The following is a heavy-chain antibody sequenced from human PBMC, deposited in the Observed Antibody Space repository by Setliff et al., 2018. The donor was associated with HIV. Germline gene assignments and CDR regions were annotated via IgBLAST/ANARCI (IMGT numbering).Heavy chain of an antibody. CDR1: TFSVSEYA. CDR3: AKRDYEDSTSYAPFFQY. CDR2: ISSSSYYI. V-gene: IGHV3-23*01. J-gene: IGHJ1*01. D-gene: IGHD3-22*01. Sequence: PGGSLRLSCAASTFSVSEYAMSWVRQAPGKGLEWVSAISSSSYYIYYADSVKGRFTISRDNSQNTLYLQMNSLTAEDTAIYYCAKRDYEDSTSYAPFFQYWGQGTLVTVSS.